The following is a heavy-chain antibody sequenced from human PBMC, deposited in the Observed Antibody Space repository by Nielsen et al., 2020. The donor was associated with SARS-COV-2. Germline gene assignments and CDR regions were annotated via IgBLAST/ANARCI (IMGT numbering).Heavy chain of an antibody. D-gene: IGHD2-2*01. CDR1: GFTFSSYS. V-gene: IGHV3-21*01. J-gene: IGHJ6*02. CDR2: ISSSSSYI. Sequence: GESLKISCAASGFTFSSYSMNWVRQAPGKGLEWVSSISSSSSYIYYADSVKGRFTISRDNAKNSLYLQMNSLRDEDTAVYYCAREGDALVVPAARGYGMDVWGQGTTVTVSS. CDR3: AREGDALVVPAARGYGMDV.